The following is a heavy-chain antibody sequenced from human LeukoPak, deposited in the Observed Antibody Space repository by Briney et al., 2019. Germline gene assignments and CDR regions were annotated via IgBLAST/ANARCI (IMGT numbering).Heavy chain of an antibody. CDR3: ARDFAYKKFDY. CDR1: GFTFDDYA. D-gene: IGHD2-21*01. J-gene: IGHJ4*02. CDR2: ISWNSGSI. Sequence: PGGSLRLSCAASGFTFDDYAMHWVRQAPGKGLEWVSGISWNSGSIGYADSVKGRFTISRDNAKNSLYLQMNSLRVEDAAVYYCARDFAYKKFDYWGQGTLVTVSS. V-gene: IGHV3-9*01.